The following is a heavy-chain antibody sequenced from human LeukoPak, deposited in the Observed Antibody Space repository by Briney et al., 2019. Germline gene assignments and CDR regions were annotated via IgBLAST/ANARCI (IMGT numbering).Heavy chain of an antibody. Sequence: SVKVSCKASGGTFSSYAISWVRQAPGQGLEWMGGIIPIFGTANYAQKFQGRVTITTDESTSTAYMELSSLRSEDTAVYYCARVPSEIVGAPPYYFDYWGQGTLVTVSS. CDR1: GGTFSSYA. CDR2: IIPIFGTA. D-gene: IGHD1-26*01. CDR3: ARVPSEIVGAPPYYFDY. V-gene: IGHV1-69*05. J-gene: IGHJ4*02.